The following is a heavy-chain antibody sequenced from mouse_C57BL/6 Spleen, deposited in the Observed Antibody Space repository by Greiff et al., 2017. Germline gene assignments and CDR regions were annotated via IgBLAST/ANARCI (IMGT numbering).Heavy chain of an antibody. CDR3: ARRFPNYYGSSGFDY. V-gene: IGHV1-18*01. Sequence: EVQLQQSGPELVKPGASVKISCKASGYTFTDYNMHWVKQSHGKSLEWIGYINPNNGGTIYNKKFKGKATLTVDKSSSTAYMELRSLTSEDTAVYYCARRFPNYYGSSGFDYWGQGTTLTVSS. CDR2: INPNNGGT. D-gene: IGHD1-1*01. J-gene: IGHJ2*01. CDR1: GYTFTDYN.